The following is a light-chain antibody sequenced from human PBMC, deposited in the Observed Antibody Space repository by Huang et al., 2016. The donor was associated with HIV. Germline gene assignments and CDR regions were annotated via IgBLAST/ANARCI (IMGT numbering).Light chain of an antibody. CDR3: QHYGTSPQT. CDR1: QSINNNY. V-gene: IGKV3-20*01. Sequence: EIVLTQSPGTLSLSPGEGATLSCRASQSINNNYLAWFQQKPGQPPRRLSYVASSRSTGVPDRFTGSGSGTDFNLTISRLETEDFAMYFCQHYGTSPQTFGQGTKLEIK. CDR2: VAS. J-gene: IGKJ2*01.